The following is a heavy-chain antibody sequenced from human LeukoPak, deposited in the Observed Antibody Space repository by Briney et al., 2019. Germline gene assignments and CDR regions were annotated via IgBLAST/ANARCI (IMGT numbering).Heavy chain of an antibody. Sequence: ASVKVSCKASGYTFTGYYMHWVRQAPGQGLEWMGRINPNSGGTNYAQKFQGRVTMTRDTSISTAYMELSSLRSEDTAVYYCARGFDGDPSYYFDYWGQGTLVTVSS. V-gene: IGHV1-2*06. CDR2: INPNSGGT. CDR3: ARGFDGDPSYYFDY. CDR1: GYTFTGYY. J-gene: IGHJ4*02. D-gene: IGHD4-17*01.